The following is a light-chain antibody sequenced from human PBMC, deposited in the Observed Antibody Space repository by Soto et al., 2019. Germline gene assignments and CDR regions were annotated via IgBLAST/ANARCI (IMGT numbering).Light chain of an antibody. V-gene: IGKV3-11*01. CDR3: QQRSSWPRT. J-gene: IGKJ1*01. CDR2: DAS. CDR1: QSVSSY. Sequence: EIVLTQSPATLSLSPGERATLSCRASQSVSSYLAWYQQKPGQAPRLLLYDASNRATGIPARFSGSGSGTDFTLTISSLEPEDFAVYYCQQRSSWPRTFGQGTQGEIK.